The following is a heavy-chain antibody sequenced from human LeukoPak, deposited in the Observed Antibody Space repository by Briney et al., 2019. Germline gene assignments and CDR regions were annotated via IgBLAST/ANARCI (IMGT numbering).Heavy chain of an antibody. J-gene: IGHJ4*02. CDR1: GFTFSSYE. CDR3: ARGPRGYSYGLGYY. D-gene: IGHD5-18*01. Sequence: GGSLRLSCAASGFTFSSYEMNWVRQAPGKGLEWVSYISSSGSTMYYADSVKGRFTISRDNAKNSLYLQMNSLRAEDTAVYYCARGPRGYSYGLGYYWGQGTLVTVSS. V-gene: IGHV3-48*03. CDR2: ISSSGSTM.